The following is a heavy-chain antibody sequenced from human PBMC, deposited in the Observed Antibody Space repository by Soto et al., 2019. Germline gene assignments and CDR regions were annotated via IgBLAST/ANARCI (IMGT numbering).Heavy chain of an antibody. CDR2: INHSGST. CDR1: GGSFSGYY. J-gene: IGHJ4*02. Sequence: PSETLSLTCAVYGGSFSGYYWSWIRQPPGKGLEWIGEINHSGSTNYNPSLKSRVTISVDTSKNQFPLKLSSVTAADTAVYYCACNYYDFWSGYYSVGYFDYWAQGTPVPVSS. CDR3: ACNYYDFWSGYYSVGYFDY. V-gene: IGHV4-34*01. D-gene: IGHD3-3*01.